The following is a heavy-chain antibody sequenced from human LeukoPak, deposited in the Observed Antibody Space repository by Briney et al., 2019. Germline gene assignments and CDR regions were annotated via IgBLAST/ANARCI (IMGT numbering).Heavy chain of an antibody. D-gene: IGHD4-23*01. CDR3: AKGGYYGGNRGYFDY. CDR1: GFTFDDYA. J-gene: IGHJ4*02. V-gene: IGHV3-9*01. CDR2: ISWNSGSI. Sequence: GGSLRLSCAASGFTFDDYAMHWVRQAPGKGLEWVSGISWNSGSIGYADSVKGRFTISRDNAKNSLYLQMNSLRAEDTALYYCAKGGYYGGNRGYFDYWGQGTLVTVSS.